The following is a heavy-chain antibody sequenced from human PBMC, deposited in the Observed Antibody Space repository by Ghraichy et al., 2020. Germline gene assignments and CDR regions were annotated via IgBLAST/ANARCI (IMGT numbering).Heavy chain of an antibody. CDR1: GGTFSSYA. D-gene: IGHD6-13*01. CDR2: IIPIFGTA. J-gene: IGHJ4*02. V-gene: IGHV1-69*13. Sequence: SVKVSCKASGGTFSSYAISWVRQAPGQGLEWMGGIIPIFGTANYAQKFQGRVTITADESTSTAYMELSSLRSEDTAVYYCARPPGYSSSWYYFDYWGQGTLVTVSS. CDR3: ARPPGYSSSWYYFDY.